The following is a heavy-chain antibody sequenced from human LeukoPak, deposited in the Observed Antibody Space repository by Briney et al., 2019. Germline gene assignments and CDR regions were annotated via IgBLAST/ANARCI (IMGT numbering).Heavy chain of an antibody. D-gene: IGHD3-22*01. CDR2: ISYDGSNE. Sequence: GGSLRLSCAASGFTFSSYGMHWVRQAPGKGLEWVAVISYDGSNEYYADSVKGRFTISRDNSKNTLYLQMNSLRAEDTAVYYCAKDTDYYDSSGYYYFDYWGQGTLVTVSS. V-gene: IGHV3-30*18. J-gene: IGHJ4*02. CDR3: AKDTDYYDSSGYYYFDY. CDR1: GFTFSSYG.